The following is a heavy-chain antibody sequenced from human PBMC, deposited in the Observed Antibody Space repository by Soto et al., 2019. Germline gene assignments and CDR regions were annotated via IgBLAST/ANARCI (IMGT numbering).Heavy chain of an antibody. Sequence: QVQLVQSGAEVRQPASSVKVSCKTSGGTFSSYAISWVRQAPGQGLEWMGGIVPIVDTSTYAQKFQGRVTITGEEYTCTVYMELSSLRSDDTAVYYCVRVVAIPGYPDNWGQGTLVTVSS. D-gene: IGHD5-12*01. V-gene: IGHV1-69*12. CDR1: GGTFSSYA. CDR3: VRVVAIPGYPDN. CDR2: IVPIVDTS. J-gene: IGHJ4*02.